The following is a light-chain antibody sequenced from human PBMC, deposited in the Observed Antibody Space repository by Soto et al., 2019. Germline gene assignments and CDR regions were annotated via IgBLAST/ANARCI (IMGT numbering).Light chain of an antibody. J-gene: IGKJ4*01. Sequence: DIQMTQSPSSLSTSVGDRVTITCRASQGISNYLAWYQQKPGKVPELLIYSASTLQSGVPSRFSGSGSGADFSLTISGLQPEDAATYYCQKYDSGPLTFGGGTKVEI. V-gene: IGKV1-27*01. CDR3: QKYDSGPLT. CDR1: QGISNY. CDR2: SAS.